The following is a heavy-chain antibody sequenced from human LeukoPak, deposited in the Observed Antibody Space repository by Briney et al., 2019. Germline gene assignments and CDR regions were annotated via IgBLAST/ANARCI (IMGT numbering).Heavy chain of an antibody. J-gene: IGHJ4*02. CDR3: ARGVYIAAAQYGY. CDR1: VGSISNYY. V-gene: IGHV4-59*01. D-gene: IGHD6-13*01. CDR2: IYYSGTT. Sequence: SETLSLTCTVSVGSISNYYWSLIRQPPGKGLEWIGYIYYSGTTNYNPSLKSRVTISVDTSKNQFSLKLSSVTAADTAVYYCARGVYIAAAQYGYWGQGTLVTVSS.